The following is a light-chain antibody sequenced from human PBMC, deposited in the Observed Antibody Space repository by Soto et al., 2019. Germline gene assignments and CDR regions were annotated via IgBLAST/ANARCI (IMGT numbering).Light chain of an antibody. J-gene: IGKJ2*01. V-gene: IGKV1-33*01. CDR1: QDISNY. Sequence: DIQMTQSPSSLSASVGDRVTITCQASQDISNYLNWYQQKTGKAPKLLIYDASNLETGVPSRFSGSGSGTDFTFTISSLQPEDIATYYCKQYDNLPYTFGQGTKLEIK. CDR2: DAS. CDR3: KQYDNLPYT.